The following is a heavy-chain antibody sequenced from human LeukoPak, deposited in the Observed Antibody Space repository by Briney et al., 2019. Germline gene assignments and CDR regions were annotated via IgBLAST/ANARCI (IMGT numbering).Heavy chain of an antibody. CDR1: GGSISNYY. Sequence: PSETLSLTCTVSGGSISNYYWSWIRQPPGKGLEWIGYMYYSGSADYNPSLKSRVTISVDTSKNQFSLKLSSVTAADTAVYYCARGRDYYDSSGYRYSFYFDYWGQGTLVTVSS. D-gene: IGHD3-22*01. J-gene: IGHJ4*02. CDR2: MYYSGSA. V-gene: IGHV4-59*12. CDR3: ARGRDYYDSSGYRYSFYFDY.